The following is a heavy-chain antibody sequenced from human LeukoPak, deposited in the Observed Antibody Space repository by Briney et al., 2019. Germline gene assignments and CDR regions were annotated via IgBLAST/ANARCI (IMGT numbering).Heavy chain of an antibody. D-gene: IGHD3-10*01. V-gene: IGHV1-2*02. CDR3: AFLWFGGLYYMDV. CDR1: GYTFTSYA. CDR2: INPNSGGT. Sequence: ASVKVSCKASGYTFTSYAMNWVRQAPGQGLEWMGWINPNSGGTNYAQKFQGRVTMTRDTSISTAYMELSRLRSDDTAVYYCAFLWFGGLYYMDVWGKGTTVTISS. J-gene: IGHJ6*03.